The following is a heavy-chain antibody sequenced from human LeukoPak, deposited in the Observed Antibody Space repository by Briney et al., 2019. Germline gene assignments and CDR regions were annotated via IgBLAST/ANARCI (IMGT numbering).Heavy chain of an antibody. CDR3: ARGNYPSSFDS. CDR1: GFTLRNYW. Sequence: GGSLRLSCAASGFTLRNYWMHWVRQPPGKGLVWVSHINGDGSNTGYADSVKGRFTISRDNAKNTLYLQINNLRPDDTAVYYCARGNYPSSFDSWGQGALVTVSS. D-gene: IGHD5-24*01. CDR2: INGDGSNT. J-gene: IGHJ4*02. V-gene: IGHV3-74*01.